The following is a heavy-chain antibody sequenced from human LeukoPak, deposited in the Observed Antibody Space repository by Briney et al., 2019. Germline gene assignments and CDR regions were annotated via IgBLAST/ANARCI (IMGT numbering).Heavy chain of an antibody. J-gene: IGHJ4*02. V-gene: IGHV4-30-2*01. CDR3: ARLTAMVSYYFDY. D-gene: IGHD5-18*01. CDR2: IYHSGSI. Sequence: PSETLSLTCAVSGGSISSGGYSWSWLRQPPGKGLEWIGYIYHSGSIYYNPSLKSRVTISVDRSKNQFSLKLSSVTAADTAVYYCARLTAMVSYYFDYWGQGTLVTVSS. CDR1: GGSISSGGYS.